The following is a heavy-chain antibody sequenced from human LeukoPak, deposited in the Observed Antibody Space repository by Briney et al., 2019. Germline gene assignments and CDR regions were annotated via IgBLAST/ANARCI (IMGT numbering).Heavy chain of an antibody. Sequence: SQTLSLTCTVSGGSISSGGYYWSWIRQPPGKGLEWIGYIYHSGSTYYNPSLKSRVTISVDRSKNQFSLKLSSVTAADTAVYYCASSPRWELLRGGDYWGQGTLVTVSS. D-gene: IGHD1-26*01. CDR1: GGSISSGGYY. V-gene: IGHV4-30-2*01. CDR3: ASSPRWELLRGGDY. J-gene: IGHJ4*02. CDR2: IYHSGST.